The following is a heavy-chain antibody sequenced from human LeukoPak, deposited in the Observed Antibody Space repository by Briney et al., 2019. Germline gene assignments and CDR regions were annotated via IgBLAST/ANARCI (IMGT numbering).Heavy chain of an antibody. J-gene: IGHJ4*02. CDR3: ARDQGYYYGSGSYYTFDY. Sequence: GASVKVSCKASGGTFSSYAISWVRQAPGQGLEWMGGIIPIFGTANYAQKFQGRVTITTDESTSTAYMELSSLRSEDTAVYYCARDQGYYYGSGSYYTFDYWGQGTLVTVSS. V-gene: IGHV1-69*05. D-gene: IGHD3-10*01. CDR1: GGTFSSYA. CDR2: IIPIFGTA.